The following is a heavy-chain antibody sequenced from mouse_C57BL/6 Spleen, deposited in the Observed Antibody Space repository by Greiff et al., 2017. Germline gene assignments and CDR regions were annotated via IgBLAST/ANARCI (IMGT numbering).Heavy chain of an antibody. Sequence: QVQLQQSGAELMKPGASVKLSCKATGYTFTGYWIEWVKQRPGHGLEWIGEILPGSGNTDYKEKFKGKATFTADTSSNTAYMQLSSLTTEDSAIYYWARNYGSSEFAYWGQGTLVTVSA. J-gene: IGHJ3*01. CDR1: GYTFTGYW. CDR2: ILPGSGNT. CDR3: ARNYGSSEFAY. V-gene: IGHV1-9*01. D-gene: IGHD1-1*01.